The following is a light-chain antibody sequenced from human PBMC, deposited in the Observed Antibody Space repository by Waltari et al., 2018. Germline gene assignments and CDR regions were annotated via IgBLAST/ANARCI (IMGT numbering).Light chain of an antibody. V-gene: IGKV2-30*02. CDR2: TVS. CDR3: MQGTHWPVT. J-gene: IGKJ4*01. Sequence: DVVMTQSPLSLPFSLGQRASLSCKSSQSLVHKDGNTYLAWFQQRPGQSPRRLIYTVSNRESGVPDRFSGSGSGTDFTLKISRVEAEDVGVYYCMQGTHWPVTFGGGTKVEIK. CDR1: QSLVHKDGNTY.